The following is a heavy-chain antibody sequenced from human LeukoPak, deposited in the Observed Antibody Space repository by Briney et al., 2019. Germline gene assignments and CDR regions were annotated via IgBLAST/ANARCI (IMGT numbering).Heavy chain of an antibody. CDR2: ISYDGSNK. CDR3: ARALLRVTATVGY. V-gene: IGHV3-30*01. CDR1: GFTFSSYA. D-gene: IGHD2-21*02. J-gene: IGHJ4*02. Sequence: GRSLRLSCAASGFTFSSYAMHWVRQAPGKGLEWVAVISYDGSNKYYADSVKGRFTISRDNSKNTLYLQMNSLRAEDTAVYYCARALLRVTATVGYWGQGTLVTVSS.